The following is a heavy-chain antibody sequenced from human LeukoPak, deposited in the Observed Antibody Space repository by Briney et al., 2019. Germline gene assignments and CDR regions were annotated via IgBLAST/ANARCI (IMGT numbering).Heavy chain of an antibody. CDR2: ISYDGSNK. CDR3: ARVVRGWFGEYFDY. CDR1: GFTFSSYA. V-gene: IGHV3-30*01. J-gene: IGHJ4*02. D-gene: IGHD3-10*01. Sequence: GGSLRLSCAASGFTFSSYAMSWVRQAPGKGLEWVAVISYDGSNKYYADSVKGRFTISRDNSKNTLYLQMNSLRAEDTAVYYCARVVRGWFGEYFDYWGQGTLVTVSS.